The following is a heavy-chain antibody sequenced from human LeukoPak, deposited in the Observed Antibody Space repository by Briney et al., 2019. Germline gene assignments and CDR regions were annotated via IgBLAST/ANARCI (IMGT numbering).Heavy chain of an antibody. D-gene: IGHD6-13*01. CDR1: GDSISSYY. J-gene: IGHJ4*02. Sequence: SETLSLTCTVSGDSISSYYWSWIRQPPGKGLEWIGYIYHSRSTNYNPSLKSRVTISADTSKDQFSLKLASVTAADTAVYYRATGYSSTWYYFDYWGQGTLVTVSS. CDR3: ATGYSSTWYYFDY. CDR2: IYHSRST. V-gene: IGHV4-59*01.